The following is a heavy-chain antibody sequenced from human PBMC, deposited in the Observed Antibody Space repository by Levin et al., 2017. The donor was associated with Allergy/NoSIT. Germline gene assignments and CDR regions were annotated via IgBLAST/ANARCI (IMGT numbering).Heavy chain of an antibody. Sequence: GGSLRLSCAASGFTFSSYAMHWVRQAPGKGLEWVAVISYDGSNKYYADSVKGRFTISRDNSKNTLYLQMNSLRAEDTAVYYCARVGQDPEYYYGSGRLTPPYYWGQGTLVTVSS. J-gene: IGHJ4*02. CDR2: ISYDGSNK. CDR3: ARVGQDPEYYYGSGRLTPPYY. V-gene: IGHV3-30-3*01. CDR1: GFTFSSYA. D-gene: IGHD3-10*01.